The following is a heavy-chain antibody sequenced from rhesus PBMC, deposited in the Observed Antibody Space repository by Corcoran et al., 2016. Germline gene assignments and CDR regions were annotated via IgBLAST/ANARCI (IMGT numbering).Heavy chain of an antibody. CDR2: GDPEDGET. CDR1: GYTFTDSY. V-gene: IGHV1-111*02. D-gene: IGHD1-20*01. CDR3: ATGANSPDY. J-gene: IGHJ4*01. Sequence: EVQLVQSGAEVKKPGAAVTISCKASGYTFTDSYLHWVGQAPGKGSEWMGRGDPEDGETIHAQKVQDRVTSTADTSTDTSDMELSSLISEDTAFYYCATGANSPDYWGQGVLVTVSA.